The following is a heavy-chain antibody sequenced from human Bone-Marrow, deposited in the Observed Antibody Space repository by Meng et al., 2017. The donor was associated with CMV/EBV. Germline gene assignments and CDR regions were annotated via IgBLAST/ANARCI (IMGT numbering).Heavy chain of an antibody. CDR2: IRYDGSNK. D-gene: IGHD1-26*01. CDR1: GFTFNNYG. V-gene: IGHV3-30*02. Sequence: GGSLRLSCAASGFTFNNYGMHWVRQAPGKGLEWVAFIRYDGSNKYYADSVKGRFTISRDNSKNTLYLQMNSLRAEDTAVYYCARGSPAMWVFDYWGQGTLVTVSS. CDR3: ARGSPAMWVFDY. J-gene: IGHJ4*02.